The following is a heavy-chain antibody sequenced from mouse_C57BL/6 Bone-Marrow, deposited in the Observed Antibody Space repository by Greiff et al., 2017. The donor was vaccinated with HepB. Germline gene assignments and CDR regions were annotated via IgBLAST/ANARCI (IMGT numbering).Heavy chain of an antibody. V-gene: IGHV1-59*01. CDR3: ARSPRDGYPDY. D-gene: IGHD2-3*01. CDR2: IDPSDSYT. CDR1: GYTFTSYW. J-gene: IGHJ2*01. Sequence: VQLQQPGAELVRPGTSVKLSCKASGYTFTSYWMHWVKQRPGQGLEWIGVIDPSDSYTNYNQKFKGKATLTVDTSSSTAYMQLSSLTSEDSAVYYCARSPRDGYPDYWGQGTTLTVSS.